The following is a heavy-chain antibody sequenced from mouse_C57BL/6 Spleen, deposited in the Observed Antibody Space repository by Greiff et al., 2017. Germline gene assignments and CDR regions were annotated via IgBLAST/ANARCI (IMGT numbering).Heavy chain of an antibody. Sequence: VQLQQSVAELVRPGASVKLSCTASGFNIKNTYMHWVKQRPEQGLEWIGRIDPANGTTKYAPKFKGKANITADTSSNTAYLQLSSLTSEDTAIYYCARGYYSNYWFAYWGQGTLVTVSA. CDR1: GFNIKNTY. CDR2: IDPANGTT. CDR3: ARGYYSNYWFAY. V-gene: IGHV14-3*01. D-gene: IGHD2-5*01. J-gene: IGHJ3*01.